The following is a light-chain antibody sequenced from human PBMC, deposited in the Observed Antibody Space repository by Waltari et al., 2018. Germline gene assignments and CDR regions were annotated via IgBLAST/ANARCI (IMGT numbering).Light chain of an antibody. CDR1: SSDAGGYTY. Sequence: QSALTQPASVSGSPGQSITISCTGTSSDAGGYTYVSWYQQHPGKAPKLMIYAVSNRPSGVSNRFSGSKSGNTASLTISGLQAEDEAYYYCSSYTSSSTLLVFGGGTKLTVL. CDR3: SSYTSSSTLLV. J-gene: IGLJ3*02. V-gene: IGLV2-14*01. CDR2: AVS.